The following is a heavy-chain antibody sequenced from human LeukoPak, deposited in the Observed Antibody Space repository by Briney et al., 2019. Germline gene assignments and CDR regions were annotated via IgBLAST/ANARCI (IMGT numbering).Heavy chain of an antibody. CDR2: MNPNSGNT. Sequence: ASVKVSCKASGYTFTSYDINWVRQATGQGLEWMGWMNPNSGNTGYAQKFQGRVTMTRNTSISTAYMELSSLRSEDTAVYYCASRHTAVAGTFYYYYYMDVWGKGTTVTVSS. V-gene: IGHV1-8*01. CDR3: ASRHTAVAGTFYYYYYMDV. J-gene: IGHJ6*03. CDR1: GYTFTSYD. D-gene: IGHD6-19*01.